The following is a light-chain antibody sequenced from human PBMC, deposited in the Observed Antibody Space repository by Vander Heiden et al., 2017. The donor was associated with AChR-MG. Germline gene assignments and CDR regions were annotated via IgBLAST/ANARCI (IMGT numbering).Light chain of an antibody. CDR2: STD. V-gene: IGLV8-61*01. J-gene: IGLJ1*01. Sequence: QTVLTQEPSFSVSPGGTVTLTCGLSSGSVSVNHYPSWNQQTPGQPPRTLIYSTDIRSSGVPDRFSGSILGKKAALTITGAQADDDSDYYCVLYMGSGIFVFGTGTKVSVL. CDR1: SGSVSVNHY. CDR3: VLYMGSGIFV.